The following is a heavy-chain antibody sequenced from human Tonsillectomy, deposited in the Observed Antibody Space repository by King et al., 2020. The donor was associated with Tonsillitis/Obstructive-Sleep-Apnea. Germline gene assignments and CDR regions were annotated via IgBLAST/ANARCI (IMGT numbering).Heavy chain of an antibody. V-gene: IGHV3-23*04. J-gene: IGHJ6*03. D-gene: IGHD3-10*01. Sequence: VQLVESGGGLVQPGGSLRLSCAASGFTFSSFAMSWVRQAPGMGLEWVSAISVGGGSTYYTDSVKGRFTISRDNSKNTLYLQVNSLRAEDTAVYYCDLRISSGSDYTDYYMDVWGKGTTVTVSS. CDR3: DLRISSGSDYTDYYMDV. CDR1: GFTFSSFA. CDR2: ISVGGGST.